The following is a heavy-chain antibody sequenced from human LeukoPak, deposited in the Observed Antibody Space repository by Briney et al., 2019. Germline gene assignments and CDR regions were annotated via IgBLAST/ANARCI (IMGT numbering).Heavy chain of an antibody. CDR2: IYYSGST. V-gene: IGHV4-39*01. CDR3: ARGPNIVVVVAATRRWFDP. CDR1: GGSISSSSYY. Sequence: SETLSLTCTVSGGSISSSSYYWGWIRQPPGKGLEWIGSIYYSGSTYYNPSLKSRVTISVDTSKNQFSLKLSSVTAADTAVYYCARGPNIVVVVAATRRWFDPWGQGTLVTVSS. D-gene: IGHD2-15*01. J-gene: IGHJ5*02.